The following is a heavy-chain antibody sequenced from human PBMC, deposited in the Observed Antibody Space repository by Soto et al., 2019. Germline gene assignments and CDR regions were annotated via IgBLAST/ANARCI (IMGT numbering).Heavy chain of an antibody. CDR1: GGSISSGGYY. D-gene: IGHD3-10*01. Sequence: SETLSLTCTVSGGSISSGGYYWSWIRQHPGKGLEWIGYIYYSGSTYYNPSLKSRVTISVDTSKNQFSLKLSSVTAADTAVYYCARDRLTMVRNRPGYNWFDPWGQGTLVAVSS. V-gene: IGHV4-31*03. CDR3: ARDRLTMVRNRPGYNWFDP. J-gene: IGHJ5*02. CDR2: IYYSGST.